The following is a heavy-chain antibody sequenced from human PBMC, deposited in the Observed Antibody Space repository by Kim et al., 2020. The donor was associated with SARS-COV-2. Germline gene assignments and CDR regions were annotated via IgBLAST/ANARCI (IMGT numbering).Heavy chain of an antibody. V-gene: IGHV1-18*01. D-gene: IGHD6-13*01. CDR2: ISAYNGNT. CDR1: GYTFTSYG. CDR3: ARDPAMGSWIAAAATNYYYYYMDV. J-gene: IGHJ6*03. Sequence: ASVKVSCKASGYTFTSYGISWVRQAPGQGLEWMGWISAYNGNTNYAQKLQGRVTMTTDTSTSTAYMELRSLRSDDTAVYYCARDPAMGSWIAAAATNYYYYYMDVWGKGTTVTVSS.